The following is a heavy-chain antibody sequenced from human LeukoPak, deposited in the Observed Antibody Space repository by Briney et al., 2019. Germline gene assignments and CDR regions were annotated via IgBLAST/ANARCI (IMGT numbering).Heavy chain of an antibody. Sequence: GGSLRLSCAASGFTLSDHYMDWVRQAPGKGLEWVGRTRNKANSYSTEYAASVKGRFTISRDESKNSLYLQMNSLKTEDTAVYYCGRSRAGAIDYWGQGTLVTVSS. CDR2: TRNKANSYST. CDR3: GRSRAGAIDY. V-gene: IGHV3-72*01. CDR1: GFTLSDHY. J-gene: IGHJ4*02. D-gene: IGHD1-26*01.